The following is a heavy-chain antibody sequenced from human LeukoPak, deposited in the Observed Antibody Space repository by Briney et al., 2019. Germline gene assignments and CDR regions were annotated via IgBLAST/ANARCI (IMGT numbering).Heavy chain of an antibody. D-gene: IGHD6-19*01. CDR3: AHRLVAGRTKWYYFDY. CDR1: GFSLSTSGVG. V-gene: IGHV2-5*02. Sequence: SGPTLVNPTQTLTLTCNFSGFSLSTSGVGVGWIRQPPGKALEWLALSYWDDDKRYSPSLKSRLTITKDTSKNQVVLTMTNMDPVDTATYYCAHRLVAGRTKWYYFDYWGQGTLVTVSS. CDR2: SYWDDDK. J-gene: IGHJ4*02.